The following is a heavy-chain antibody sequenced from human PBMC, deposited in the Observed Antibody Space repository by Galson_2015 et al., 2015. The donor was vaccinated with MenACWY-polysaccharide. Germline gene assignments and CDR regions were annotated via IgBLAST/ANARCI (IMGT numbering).Heavy chain of an antibody. V-gene: IGHV5-51*01. CDR2: IYPGDSDT. Sequence: SGAEVKKPGESLKISCEGSGYSFNSYWIAWVRQMPGKGLEWMGIIYPGDSDTRYSPSFQGQVTISADKSISTAYLQWSSLKASDTAMYYCARNNYAGLRGYYYGMDVWGQGTTVTVSS. J-gene: IGHJ6*02. D-gene: IGHD5-12*01. CDR3: ARNNYAGLRGYYYGMDV. CDR1: GYSFNSYW.